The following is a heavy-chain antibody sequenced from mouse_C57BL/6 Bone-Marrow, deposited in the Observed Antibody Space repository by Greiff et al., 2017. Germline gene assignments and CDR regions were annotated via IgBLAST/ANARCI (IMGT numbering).Heavy chain of an antibody. CDR2: IYPGDGDT. CDR3: ARSGTTVPFDY. Sequence: VKLQQSGPELVKPGASVKISCKASGYAFSSSWMNWVKQRPGKGLEWIGRIYPGDGDTNYNGKFKGKATLTADKSSSTAYMQLSSLTSEDSAVYFCARSGTTVPFDYWGQGTTLTVSS. V-gene: IGHV1-82*01. CDR1: GYAFSSSW. J-gene: IGHJ2*01. D-gene: IGHD1-1*01.